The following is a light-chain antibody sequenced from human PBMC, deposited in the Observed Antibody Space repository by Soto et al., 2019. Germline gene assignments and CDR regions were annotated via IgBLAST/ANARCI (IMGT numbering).Light chain of an antibody. Sequence: DIVMTQSPDSLAVSLGERATINCKSSQSLLYNSNNRNYLAWYQQKPGQPPKLLIYWASTRESGVPDRFSGSGSGTEFTLTITSLRAEDVAVYYCQQYSLAPGTLGQGTKLQI. V-gene: IGKV4-1*01. CDR1: QSLLYNSNNRNY. CDR2: WAS. J-gene: IGKJ2*01. CDR3: QQYSLAPGT.